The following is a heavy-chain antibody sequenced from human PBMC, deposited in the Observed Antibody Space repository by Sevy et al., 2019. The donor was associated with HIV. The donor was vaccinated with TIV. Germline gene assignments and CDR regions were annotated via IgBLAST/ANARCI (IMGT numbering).Heavy chain of an antibody. V-gene: IGHV1-2*02. CDR2: LNPDSGGP. J-gene: IGHJ4*02. Sequence: ASVKVSCKASGYTFTGYYMHWVRQAPGQGLESMGWLNPDSGGPNYAPKFQGRVTLTRDTSISTAYMELSRLKSDDTAVYYCVRDDRDGYFDYWGQGTLVTVSS. CDR3: VRDDRDGYFDY. CDR1: GYTFTGYY.